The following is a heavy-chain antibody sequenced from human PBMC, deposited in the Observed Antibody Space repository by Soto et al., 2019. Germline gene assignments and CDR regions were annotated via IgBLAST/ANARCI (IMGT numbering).Heavy chain of an antibody. Sequence: ASVKFYYRASGYTFTSYSMHWVRQAPGQRLEWMGWINAGNGNTKYSQKFQGRVTITRDTSASTAYMELSSLRSEDTAVYYCARVSLGAYSSGWYDYWGQGTLVTVSS. CDR2: INAGNGNT. CDR1: GYTFTSYS. J-gene: IGHJ4*02. D-gene: IGHD6-19*01. V-gene: IGHV1-3*01. CDR3: ARVSLGAYSSGWYDY.